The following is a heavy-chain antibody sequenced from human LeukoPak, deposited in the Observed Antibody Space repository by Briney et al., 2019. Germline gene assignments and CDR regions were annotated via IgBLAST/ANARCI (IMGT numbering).Heavy chain of an antibody. V-gene: IGHV4-59*08. CDR2: ISYGGST. J-gene: IGHJ6*02. D-gene: IGHD4-23*01. CDR1: GRSLGICY. CDR3: ARAGVVTEDYYGMDV. Sequence: SATLSLTCTLSGRSLGICYGRWIRHPPGKGREWFGHISYGGSTSYNPSLESRVTISVDTSKNQFSLKLRSVTAADTAVYFCARAGVVTEDYYGMDVWGQGTTVTVSS.